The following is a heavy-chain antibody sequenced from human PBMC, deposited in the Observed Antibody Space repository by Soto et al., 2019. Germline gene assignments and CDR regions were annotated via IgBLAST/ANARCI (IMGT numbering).Heavy chain of an antibody. V-gene: IGHV4-59*01. D-gene: IGHD3-9*01. CDR3: ERAGTSGYDILTGYSNHFDY. J-gene: IGHJ4*02. CDR2: IYYSGST. Sequence: SETLSLTCTVSGGSISSYYWSWIRQPPGKGLEWIGYIYYSGSTNYNPSLKSRVTISVDTSKNQFSLKLSSVTAADTAVYYCERAGTSGYDILTGYSNHFDYWGQGTLVTVSS. CDR1: GGSISSYY.